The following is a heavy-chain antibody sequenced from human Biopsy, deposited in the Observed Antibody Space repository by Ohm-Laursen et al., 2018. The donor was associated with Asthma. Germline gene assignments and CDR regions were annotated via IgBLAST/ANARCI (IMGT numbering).Heavy chain of an antibody. V-gene: IGHV4-31*03. CDR1: GDSITGGGCC. D-gene: IGHD3-22*01. Sequence: SQTLSLTCTVSGDSITGGGCCWNWIRQHPGKGLEWIGYIHHSGTSYFNPSLKSRVSFSRDTSKNQFPLRLSSVTAADTAMYYCARIPRRSGSYFVDYWGQGTLVTVSS. CDR3: ARIPRRSGSYFVDY. J-gene: IGHJ4*02. CDR2: IHHSGTS.